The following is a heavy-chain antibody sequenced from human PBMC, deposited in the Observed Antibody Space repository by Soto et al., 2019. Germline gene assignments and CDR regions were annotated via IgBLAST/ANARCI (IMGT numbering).Heavy chain of an antibody. CDR2: ISSKNGNT. CDR3: AREPPETPPDY. CDR1: GYTFSDYG. J-gene: IGHJ4*02. Sequence: QVQLVQSGANVKKPGASVKVSCKASGYTFSDYGISWVRQAPGQGLEWMGWISSKNGNTNFAQKFRGRVTMTTDTSKSTVYMELRSLKPDDTAVYYCAREPPETPPDYWGQGTLVTVSS. V-gene: IGHV1-18*01.